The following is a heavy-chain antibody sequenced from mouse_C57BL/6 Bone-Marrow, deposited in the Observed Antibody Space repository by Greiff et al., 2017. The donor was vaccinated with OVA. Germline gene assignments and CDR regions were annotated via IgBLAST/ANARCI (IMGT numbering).Heavy chain of an antibody. CDR3: ARDGYYTFAY. V-gene: IGHV1-50*01. CDR1: GYTFTSYW. J-gene: IGHJ3*01. D-gene: IGHD2-3*01. Sequence: QVQLQQSGAELVKPGASVKLSCKASGYTFTSYWMQWVKQRPGQGLEWIGEIDPSDSYTNYNQKFKGKATLTVDTSSSTAYMQLSSLTSEDSAVYFCARDGYYTFAYWGQGTLVTVSA. CDR2: IDPSDSYT.